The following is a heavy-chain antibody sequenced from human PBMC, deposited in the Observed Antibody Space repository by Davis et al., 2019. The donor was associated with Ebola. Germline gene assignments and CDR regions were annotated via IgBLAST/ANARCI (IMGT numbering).Heavy chain of an antibody. J-gene: IGHJ6*02. CDR2: ISSSSSYI. CDR3: ARDHLWFGELLYTLYGMDV. Sequence: PGGSLRLSCAASGFTFSSYSMNWVRQAPGKGLEWVSSISSSSSYIYYADSVKGRFTISRDNAKNSLYLQMNSLRAEDTAMYYCARDHLWFGELLYTLYGMDVWGQGTTVTVSS. CDR1: GFTFSSYS. D-gene: IGHD3-10*01. V-gene: IGHV3-21*01.